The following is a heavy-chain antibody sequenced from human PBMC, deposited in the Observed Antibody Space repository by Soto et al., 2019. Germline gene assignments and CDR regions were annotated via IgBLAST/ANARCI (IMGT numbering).Heavy chain of an antibody. CDR3: ARELVGGLGYCSSTSCHNWFDP. CDR1: GGTFSSYA. V-gene: IGHV1-69*13. CDR2: IIPIFGTA. D-gene: IGHD2-2*01. J-gene: IGHJ5*02. Sequence: GASVKVSCKASGGTFSSYAISWVRQAPGQGLEWMGGIIPIFGTANYAQKFQGRVTITADESTSTAYMELSSLRSEDTAAYYCARELVGGLGYCSSTSCHNWFDPWGQGTLVTVSS.